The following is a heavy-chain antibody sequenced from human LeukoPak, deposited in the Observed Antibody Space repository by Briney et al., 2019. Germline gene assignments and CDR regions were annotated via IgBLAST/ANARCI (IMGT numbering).Heavy chain of an antibody. CDR3: ARDSHGDTAMAFTS. J-gene: IGHJ4*02. V-gene: IGHV3-53*04. Sequence: GGSPRLSCAASGFTVSSNYMSWVRQAPGKGLEWVSVIYSGGSTYYADSVKGRFTISRHNSKNTLYLQMNSLRAEDTAVYYCARDSHGDTAMAFTSWGQGTLVTVSS. D-gene: IGHD5-18*01. CDR1: GFTVSSNY. CDR2: IYSGGST.